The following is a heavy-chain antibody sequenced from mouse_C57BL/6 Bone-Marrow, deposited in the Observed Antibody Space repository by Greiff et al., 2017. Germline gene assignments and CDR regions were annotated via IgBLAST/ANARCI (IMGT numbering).Heavy chain of an antibody. D-gene: IGHD1-1*01. CDR1: GYTFTDYY. CDR2: IYPGSGNT. J-gene: IGHJ1*03. Sequence: QVQLKESGAELVRPGASVKLSCKASGYTFTDYYINWVKQRPGQGLEWIARIYPGSGNTYYNEKFKGKATLTAEKSSSTAYMQLSSLTSEDSAVYVGASLITTVVDYWDFDDWGTGTTVTVSS. V-gene: IGHV1-76*01. CDR3: ASLITTVVDYWDFDD.